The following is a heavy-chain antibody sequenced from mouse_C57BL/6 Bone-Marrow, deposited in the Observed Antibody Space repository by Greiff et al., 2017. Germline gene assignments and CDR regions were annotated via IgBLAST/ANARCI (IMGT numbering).Heavy chain of an antibody. V-gene: IGHV1-69*01. CDR1: GYTFTSYW. CDR3: ARGEGLRPDY. D-gene: IGHD2-4*01. CDR2: IDPSDSYT. J-gene: IGHJ2*01. Sequence: VQLQQPGAELVMPGASVKLSCKASGYTFTSYWMHWVKQRPGQGLEWIGEIDPSDSYTNYNQTFKGKSTMTVDKSSNTAYMQLSSLTSEDTAVYYCARGEGLRPDYWGQGTTLTVSS.